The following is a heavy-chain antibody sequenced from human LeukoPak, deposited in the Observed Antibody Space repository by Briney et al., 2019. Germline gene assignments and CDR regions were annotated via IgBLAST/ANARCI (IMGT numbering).Heavy chain of an antibody. CDR3: ARGRDGYNSYWFDP. J-gene: IGHJ5*02. Sequence: GASVKVSCKASGYTFTSYDINWVRQATGQGLEWMGWMNPNSGNTGCAQKFQGRVTMTRNTSISTAYMELSSLRSEDTAVYYCARGRDGYNSYWFDPWGQGTLVTVSS. CDR2: MNPNSGNT. D-gene: IGHD5-24*01. CDR1: GYTFTSYD. V-gene: IGHV1-8*01.